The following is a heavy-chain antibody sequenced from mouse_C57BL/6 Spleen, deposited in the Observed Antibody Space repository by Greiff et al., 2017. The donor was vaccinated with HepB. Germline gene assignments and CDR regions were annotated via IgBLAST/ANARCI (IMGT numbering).Heavy chain of an antibody. D-gene: IGHD1-3*01. CDR1: GFTFSDYG. CDR2: ISSGSSTI. V-gene: IGHV5-17*01. CDR3: ARRVALWYFDV. Sequence: EVQGVESGGGLVKPGGSLKLSCAASGFTFSDYGMHWVRQAPEKGLEWVAYISSGSSTIYYADTVKGRFTISRDNAKNTLFLQMTSLRSEDTAMYYCARRVALWYFDVWGTGTTVTVSS. J-gene: IGHJ1*03.